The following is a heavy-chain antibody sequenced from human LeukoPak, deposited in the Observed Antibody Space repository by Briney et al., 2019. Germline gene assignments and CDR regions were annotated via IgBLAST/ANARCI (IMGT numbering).Heavy chain of an antibody. J-gene: IGHJ3*02. D-gene: IGHD2-21*02. Sequence: GGSLRLSCAASGFTMRSYDMHWVRQPTGKGLEWVSAFGSTGDTYYSGSVKGRFTISRENGRNSLDLQMNSLRAGDTAVYFCARGNPLLSAFDIWGQGTVVTVSS. V-gene: IGHV3-13*01. CDR3: ARGNPLLSAFDI. CDR1: GFTMRSYD. CDR2: FGSTGDT.